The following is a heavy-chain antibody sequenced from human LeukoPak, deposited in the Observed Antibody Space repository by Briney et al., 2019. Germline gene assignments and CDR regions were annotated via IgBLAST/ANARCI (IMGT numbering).Heavy chain of an antibody. CDR2: ISSSSSYI. Sequence: GGSLRLSCAASGFTFSSYSMNWVRQAPGKGLEWVSSISSSSSYIYYADSVKGRFTISRDNAKNSLYLQMNSLRAEDTAVYYCAKERIEMTTIDYYGMEVWGHGTTVTVSS. J-gene: IGHJ6*02. D-gene: IGHD5-24*01. CDR1: GFTFSSYS. V-gene: IGHV3-21*01. CDR3: AKERIEMTTIDYYGMEV.